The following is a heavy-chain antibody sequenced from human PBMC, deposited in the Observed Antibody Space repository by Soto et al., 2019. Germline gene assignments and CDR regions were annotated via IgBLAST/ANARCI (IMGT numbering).Heavy chain of an antibody. CDR3: ARSGLATRMILLDV. V-gene: IGHV4-4*07. CDR1: GGSISSYY. J-gene: IGHJ6*02. Sequence: SSETLSLTCTVSGGSISSYYWSWIRQPAGKGLEWIGRIYTSGSTNYNPSLKSRVTMSVDTSKNQFSLKLSSVTAADTAVYYCARSGLATRMILLDVWGQGTTVTVSS. D-gene: IGHD2-15*01. CDR2: IYTSGST.